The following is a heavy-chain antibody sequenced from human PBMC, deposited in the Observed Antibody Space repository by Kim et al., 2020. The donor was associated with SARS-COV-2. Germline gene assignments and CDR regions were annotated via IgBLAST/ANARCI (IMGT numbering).Heavy chain of an antibody. CDR2: INAGNGNT. J-gene: IGHJ4*02. V-gene: IGHV1-3*01. CDR3: AVLDTDIVVPAFDY. D-gene: IGHD2-2*01. Sequence: ASVKVSCKASGYTFTSYAMHWVRQAPGQRLEWMGWINAGNGNTKYSQKFQGRVTITRDTSASTAYMELSSLRSDDTAVYYCAVLDTDIVVPAFDYWGQGTLVTVSS. CDR1: GYTFTSYA.